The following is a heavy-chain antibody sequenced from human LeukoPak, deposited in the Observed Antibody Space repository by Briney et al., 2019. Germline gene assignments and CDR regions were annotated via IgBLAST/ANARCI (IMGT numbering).Heavy chain of an antibody. CDR3: ASGPRITIEAKYYSDY. D-gene: IGHD3-10*01. CDR1: GYTFTDYY. J-gene: IGHJ4*02. CDR2: INPDSGGT. V-gene: IGHV1-2*02. Sequence: ASVKVSCKASGYTFTDYYIHWVRQAPGQGLEWMGWINPDSGGTNYAQKFQGRVTMTRDTSISTAYMQLSRLRSDYTAVYYCASGPRITIEAKYYSDYWGQGTLVTVSS.